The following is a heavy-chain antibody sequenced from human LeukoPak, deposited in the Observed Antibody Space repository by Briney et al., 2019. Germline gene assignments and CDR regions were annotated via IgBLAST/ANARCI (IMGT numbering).Heavy chain of an antibody. CDR1: GYTFTSYY. D-gene: IGHD2/OR15-2a*01. V-gene: IGHV1-46*01. CDR2: INPSGGST. Sequence: ASVMVSCKASGYTFTSYYMHWVRQAPGQGLEWMGIINPSGGSTSYAQKFQGRVTMTRDMSTSTVYMELSSLRSEDTAVYYCARDFTGTASYYYYMDVWGKGTTVTVSS. J-gene: IGHJ6*03. CDR3: ARDFTGTASYYYYMDV.